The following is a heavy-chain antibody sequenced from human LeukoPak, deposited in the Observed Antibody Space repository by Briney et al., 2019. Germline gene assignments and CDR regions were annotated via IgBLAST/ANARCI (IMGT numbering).Heavy chain of an antibody. V-gene: IGHV3-23*01. Sequence: GGSLRLSCAASGFTFSSYAMSWVRQAPGKGLEWVSAISGSGGSTYYPDSVKGRFTISRDNSKNTLYLQMNSLRAEDTAVYYCAKGGGVSMTTSLYFDYWGQGTLVTVSS. CDR2: ISGSGGST. J-gene: IGHJ4*02. D-gene: IGHD4-11*01. CDR3: AKGGGVSMTTSLYFDY. CDR1: GFTFSSYA.